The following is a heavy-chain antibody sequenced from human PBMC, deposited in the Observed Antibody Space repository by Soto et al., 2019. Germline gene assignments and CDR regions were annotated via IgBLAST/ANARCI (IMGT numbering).Heavy chain of an antibody. D-gene: IGHD2-21*02. Sequence: ESGGGLVNPGRSLRLSCAASGFTFSDYYMSWIRQAPGKGLEWVSYISSSGNTIFYVDSVKGRFTISRDNAKNSLYLQMNSLRAEDTAVYYCAREDSADGGHSLAYWGQGILVIVSS. CDR1: GFTFSDYY. CDR2: ISSSGNTI. J-gene: IGHJ4*02. CDR3: AREDSADGGHSLAY. V-gene: IGHV3-11*01.